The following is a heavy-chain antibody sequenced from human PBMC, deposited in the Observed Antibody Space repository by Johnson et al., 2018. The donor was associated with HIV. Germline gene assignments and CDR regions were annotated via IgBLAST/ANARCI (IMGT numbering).Heavy chain of an antibody. CDR2: IDWNGGRQ. Sequence: MQLVESGGGVVRPGGSLRLSCTASGFTFDDYAMSWVRQGPGKGLEWVSGIDWNGGRQGYVDSVRGRFTISRDNAKNSVLLQMNNLRAEDTAIYYCARDPGYSAFDIWGQGTVVTVSS. CDR3: ARDPGYSAFDI. V-gene: IGHV3-20*04. CDR1: GFTFDDYA. D-gene: IGHD1-1*01. J-gene: IGHJ3*02.